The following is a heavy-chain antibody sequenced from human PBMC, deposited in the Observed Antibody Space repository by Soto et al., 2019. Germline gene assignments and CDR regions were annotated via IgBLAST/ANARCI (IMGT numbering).Heavy chain of an antibody. J-gene: IGHJ4*02. CDR3: ATYCSGGSCLDY. D-gene: IGHD2-15*01. V-gene: IGHV1-69*02. CDR2: IIPILGIA. CDR1: GGTFSSYT. Sequence: QVQLVQSGAEVKKPGSSVKVSCKASGGTFSSYTISWVRQAPGQGLEWMGRIIPILGIANYAQKFQGRVTITADKSTSTAYMELSSLRSEATAVYYCATYCSGGSCLDYWGQGTLVTVSS.